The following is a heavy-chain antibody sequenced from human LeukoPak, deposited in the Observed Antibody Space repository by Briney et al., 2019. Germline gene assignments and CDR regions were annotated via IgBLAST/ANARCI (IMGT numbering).Heavy chain of an antibody. V-gene: IGHV4-59*01. CDR3: ARVRVSSGSHPWYFDY. J-gene: IGHJ4*02. CDR2: IYYSGST. CDR1: GDSISSYY. Sequence: SQTLSLTCTVSGDSISSYYWSWIRQPPGQGLEWIGYIYYSGSTDYNPSLKSRVNISVDTSKNQFSLKLSSVTAADTAVYYCARVRVSSGSHPWYFDYWGQGTLSPSPQ. D-gene: IGHD3-22*01.